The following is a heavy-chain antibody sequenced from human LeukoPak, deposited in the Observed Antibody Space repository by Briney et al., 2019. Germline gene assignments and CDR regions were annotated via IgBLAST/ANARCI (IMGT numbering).Heavy chain of an antibody. Sequence: SETLSLTCTVSGGSISSYYWSWIRQPAGKGLEWIGRIYTSGSTNYNPSLKSRVTISVDTSKNQFTLKLSSVTAADTAVYYCATLAVAGTIDYWGQGTLVTVSS. V-gene: IGHV4-4*07. D-gene: IGHD6-19*01. J-gene: IGHJ4*02. CDR3: ATLAVAGTIDY. CDR2: IYTSGST. CDR1: GGSISSYY.